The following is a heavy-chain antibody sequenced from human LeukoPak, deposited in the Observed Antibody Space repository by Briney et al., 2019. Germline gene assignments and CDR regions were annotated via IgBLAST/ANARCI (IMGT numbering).Heavy chain of an antibody. CDR2: IKKDGSEK. CDR3: ARDLSGVTGYTYGRGIDY. D-gene: IGHD5-18*01. J-gene: IGHJ4*02. CDR1: GFTFSSYW. Sequence: GGSLRLSCAASGFTFSSYWMSWVRQAPGKGREWVANIKKDGSEKYYVDSVKGRFTISRDNAKTSLYLQMNSLRAEDTAVYYCARDLSGVTGYTYGRGIDYWGQGTLVTVSS. V-gene: IGHV3-7*01.